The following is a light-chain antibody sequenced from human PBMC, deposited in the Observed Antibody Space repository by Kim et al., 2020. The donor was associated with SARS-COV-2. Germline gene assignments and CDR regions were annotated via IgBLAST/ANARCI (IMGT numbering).Light chain of an antibody. CDR3: QTWDTDIMV. CDR2: VNGDGSH. Sequence: VKLPGTLSSGHRTYAIAWHQQQPEKGPRYLMKVNGDGSHSKGDGIPDRFSGSSSGAERYLTISSLQSEDEADYYCQTWDTDIMVFGGGTQLTVL. V-gene: IGLV4-69*01. J-gene: IGLJ3*02. CDR1: SGHRTYA.